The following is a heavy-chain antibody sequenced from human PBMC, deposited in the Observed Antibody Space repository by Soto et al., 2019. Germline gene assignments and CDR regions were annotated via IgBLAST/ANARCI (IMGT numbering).Heavy chain of an antibody. V-gene: IGHV3-30-3*01. CDR1: GFIFSTHS. D-gene: IGHD2-2*01. Sequence: GGSLRLSCEASGFIFSTHSMHCVRQAPGKGLEWVAFFSGDGVTKYYADSVKGRFTVSRDNSKKTFYLEMHSLRGADTAVYYCTRRPATRAMDVWGQGTTVTVSS. J-gene: IGHJ6*02. CDR2: FSGDGVTK. CDR3: TRRPATRAMDV.